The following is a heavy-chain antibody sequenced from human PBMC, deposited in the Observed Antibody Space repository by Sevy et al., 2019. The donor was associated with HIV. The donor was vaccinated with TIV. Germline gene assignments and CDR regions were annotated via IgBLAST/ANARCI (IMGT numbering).Heavy chain of an antibody. V-gene: IGHV3-53*01. CDR3: ARRLGAVDDAFDI. Sequence: GGSLRLSCAASGFGVSRCAMNWVRQAPGKGLEWVSAIFSGGTPYYADSVKGRFTISRDNSKNTLNLQMNSLRPEDTAVYYCARRLGAVDDAFDIWGQGTMVTVSS. CDR2: IFSGGTP. D-gene: IGHD1-26*01. CDR1: GFGVSRCA. J-gene: IGHJ3*02.